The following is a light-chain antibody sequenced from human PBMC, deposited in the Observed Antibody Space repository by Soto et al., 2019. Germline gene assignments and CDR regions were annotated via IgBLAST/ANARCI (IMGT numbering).Light chain of an antibody. Sequence: QAVVTQEPSLTVSPGGTVTLTCGSSTGPVTSGHYPYWFQQKPGQAPRTLIYDTWVRHSWTPARFSGSLLGGTAALTLSGAQPDDEADYCCFLSDDDILVFGGGTKLTVL. CDR2: DTW. CDR3: FLSDDDILV. V-gene: IGLV7-46*01. J-gene: IGLJ2*01. CDR1: TGPVTSGHY.